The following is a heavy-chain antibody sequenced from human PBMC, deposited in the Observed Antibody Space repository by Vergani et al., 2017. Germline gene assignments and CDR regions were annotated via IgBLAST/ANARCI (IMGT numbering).Heavy chain of an antibody. CDR1: GYTFTGYY. D-gene: IGHD3-22*01. V-gene: IGHV1-69*01. J-gene: IGHJ4*02. Sequence: QVQLVQSGAEVKKPGASVKVSCKASGYTFTGYYMHWVRQAPGQGLEWMGGIIPIFGTANYAQKFQGRVTITADESTSTAYMELSSLRSEDTAVYYCARSGGYYYDSSGYYYGYWGQGTLVTVSS. CDR2: IIPIFGTA. CDR3: ARSGGYYYDSSGYYYGY.